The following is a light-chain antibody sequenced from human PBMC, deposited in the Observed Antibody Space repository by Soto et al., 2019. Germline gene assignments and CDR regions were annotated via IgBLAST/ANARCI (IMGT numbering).Light chain of an antibody. CDR2: GAS. V-gene: IGKV3-15*01. J-gene: IGKJ1*01. CDR3: QQYNNWPRT. CDR1: QSVSSSY. Sequence: EILLTQSPATLSVSPGERATLSCRASQSVSSSYLAWYQQKPGQAPRLLIYGASTRATGIPARSSGSGSGTEFTLTISSLQSEDFAVYYCQQYNNWPRTFGQGTKVDIK.